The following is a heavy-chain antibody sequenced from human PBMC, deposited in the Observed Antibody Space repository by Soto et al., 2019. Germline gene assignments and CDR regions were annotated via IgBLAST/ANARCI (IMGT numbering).Heavy chain of an antibody. CDR3: ARTISSSSNPYYYYYGMDV. Sequence: PSETLSLTCAVYGGSFSGYYWSWIRQPPGKGLEWIGEINHSGSTNYNLSLKSRVTISVDTSKNQFSLKLSSVTAADTAVYYCARTISSSSNPYYYYYGMDVWGQGTTVTVSS. J-gene: IGHJ6*02. CDR2: INHSGST. CDR1: GGSFSGYY. D-gene: IGHD6-6*01. V-gene: IGHV4-34*01.